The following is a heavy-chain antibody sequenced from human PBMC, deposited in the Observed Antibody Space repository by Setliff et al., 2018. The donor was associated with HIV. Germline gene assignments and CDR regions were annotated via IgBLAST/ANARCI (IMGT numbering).Heavy chain of an antibody. D-gene: IGHD4-17*01. CDR3: ARGQTSVTLQFDH. CDR1: GFTFNNAW. J-gene: IGHJ4*02. V-gene: IGHV3-30*02. CDR2: IRYDGSNK. Sequence: GGSLRLSCAASGFTFNNAWMTWVRQAPGKGLEWVAFIRYDGSNKYYADSVKGRFAISRDNAKNSLFLQMNSLRAEDTAVYYCARGQTSVTLQFDHWGQGTLVTVSS.